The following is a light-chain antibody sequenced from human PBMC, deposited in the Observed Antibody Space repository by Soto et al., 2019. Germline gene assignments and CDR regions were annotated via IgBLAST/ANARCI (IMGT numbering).Light chain of an antibody. J-gene: IGLJ2*01. CDR1: SSDVGNYNY. V-gene: IGLV2-11*01. CDR3: CSYTGSYTLV. CDR2: DVD. Sequence: QSALTQPRSVSGSPGQSVTISCTGSSSDVGNYNYVSWYQQHPGKAPKLMIYDVDKRPSGVPDRFSGSKSGNTASLTISGLQAEDEADYYCCSYTGSYTLVFGGGTKLTV.